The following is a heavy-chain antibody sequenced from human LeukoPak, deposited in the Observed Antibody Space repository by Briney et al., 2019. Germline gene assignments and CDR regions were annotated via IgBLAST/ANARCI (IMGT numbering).Heavy chain of an antibody. V-gene: IGHV1-8*01. CDR2: MNPNSGNT. Sequence: ASVKVSCKASGYTFTSYDINWVRQATGQGLEWMGWMNPNSGNTGYAQKFQGRVSMTRNTSISTAYMELSSLRSEDTAVYYCARGGGAVALNNWFDPWGQGTLVTVSS. J-gene: IGHJ5*02. CDR3: ARGGGAVALNNWFDP. D-gene: IGHD6-19*01. CDR1: GYTFTSYD.